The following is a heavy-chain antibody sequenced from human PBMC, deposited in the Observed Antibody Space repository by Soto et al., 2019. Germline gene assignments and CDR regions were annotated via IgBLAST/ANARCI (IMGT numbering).Heavy chain of an antibody. CDR2: NYYSGIT. J-gene: IGHJ6*02. Sequence: WTWIRQHPGNGLEWVGYNYYSGITYYNPSLKSRVTISLYTSKNQFSLKLSSVTAADTAVYYCARGSSIAGLYYGMDVWGQGTTVTVSS. CDR3: ARGSSIAGLYYGMDV. V-gene: IGHV4-31*02. D-gene: IGHD6-6*01.